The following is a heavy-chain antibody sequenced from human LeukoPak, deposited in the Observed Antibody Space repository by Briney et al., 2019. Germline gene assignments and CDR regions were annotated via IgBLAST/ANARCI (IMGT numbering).Heavy chain of an antibody. CDR1: GFIFSTYL. J-gene: IGHJ4*02. Sequence: GGSLRLSCAASGFIFSTYLMSWVRQAPGKGLEWVANINQDGTETHYVDSVKGRFTISRDNAKNSLYLQMNSLRAEDTAVYYCARRYFDYWGQGTLVTVSS. CDR2: INQDGTET. V-gene: IGHV3-7*02. CDR3: ARRYFDY.